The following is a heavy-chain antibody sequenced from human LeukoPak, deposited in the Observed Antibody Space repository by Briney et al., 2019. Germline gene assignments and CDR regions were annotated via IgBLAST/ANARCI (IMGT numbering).Heavy chain of an antibody. V-gene: IGHV4-30-4*08. CDR3: ARGSTMVGLTFDY. CDR1: GGSISSGDYY. Sequence: PSETLSLXCTVSGGSISSGDYYWSWIRQPPGKGLEWIGYIYYSGITYYNASLKSRVTISVDTSKNQFSLKLSSVTAADTAVYYCARGSTMVGLTFDYWGQGTLVTVSS. CDR2: IYYSGIT. D-gene: IGHD3-10*02. J-gene: IGHJ4*02.